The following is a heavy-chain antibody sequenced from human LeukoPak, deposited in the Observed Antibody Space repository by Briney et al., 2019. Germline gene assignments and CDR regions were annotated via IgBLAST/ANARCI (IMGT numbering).Heavy chain of an antibody. CDR1: GFTFSSYD. J-gene: IGHJ5*02. V-gene: IGHV3-48*03. D-gene: IGHD4-23*01. Sequence: QPGGSQRLSCAASGFTFSSYDMNWVRQAPEKGLEWVSYISSSGSTIFYADSVKGRFTISRDNAKNSLYLQMNSLRVEDTAVYYCARGGLTPTSWGQGTLVTVSS. CDR2: ISSSGSTI. CDR3: ARGGLTPTS.